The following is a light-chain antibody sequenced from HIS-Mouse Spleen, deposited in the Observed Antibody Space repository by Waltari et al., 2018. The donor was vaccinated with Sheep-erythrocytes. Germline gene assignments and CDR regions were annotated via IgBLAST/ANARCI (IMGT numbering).Light chain of an antibody. V-gene: IGKV3-11*01. CDR1: QSVSSY. J-gene: IGKJ1*01. CDR3: QQSYSTLGA. CDR2: DAS. Sequence: EIVLTQSPATLSLSPGERATLSCRASQSVSSYLAWYQQKPGQAPRLLIYDASNRATGIPARFSGSGSGTDFTLTISSLEPEDFAVYYCQQSYSTLGAFGQGTKVEIK.